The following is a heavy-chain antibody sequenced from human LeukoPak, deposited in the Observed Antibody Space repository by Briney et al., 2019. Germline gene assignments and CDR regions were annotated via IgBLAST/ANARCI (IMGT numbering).Heavy chain of an antibody. J-gene: IGHJ1*01. CDR1: GFTFSSYK. V-gene: IGHV3-21*01. CDR3: ARVQSPLLPVY. D-gene: IGHD2-2*01. Sequence: GGSLRLSCAASGFTFSSYKMNWVRQAPGKGLEWVSSISSSSSYIYYADSVKGRFTISRDNAKNSLYLQMNSLRVEDTAVYYCARVQSPLLPVYWGQGTLVTVSP. CDR2: ISSSSSYI.